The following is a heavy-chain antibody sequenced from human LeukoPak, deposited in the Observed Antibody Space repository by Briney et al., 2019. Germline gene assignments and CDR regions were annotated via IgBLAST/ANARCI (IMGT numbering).Heavy chain of an antibody. CDR2: ISSNGGST. CDR1: GFTFSSYA. V-gene: IGHV3-64*01. J-gene: IGHJ3*02. CDR3: ARGEVWYSSSGRTNAFDI. D-gene: IGHD6-13*01. Sequence: PGGSLRLSCAASGFTFSSYAMHWVRQAPGKGLEYVSAISSNGGSTYYANSVKSRFTISRDNSKNTLYLQMGSLRAEDMAVYYCARGEVWYSSSGRTNAFDIRGQGTLVTVSS.